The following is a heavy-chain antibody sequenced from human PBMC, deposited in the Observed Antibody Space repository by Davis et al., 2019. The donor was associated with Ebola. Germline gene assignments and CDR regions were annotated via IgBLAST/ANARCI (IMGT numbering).Heavy chain of an antibody. D-gene: IGHD4-23*01. J-gene: IGHJ4*02. V-gene: IGHV4-34*01. CDR2: INHSGST. CDR1: GGSFSGYY. CDR3: ARGTTVVTRRFDH. Sequence: SETLSLTCAVYGGSFSGYYWSWIRQPPGKGLEWIGEINHSGSTNYNPSLKSRVTISVDTSKNQFSLKLSSVTAADTAVYYCARGTTVVTRRFDHWGQGTLVTVSS.